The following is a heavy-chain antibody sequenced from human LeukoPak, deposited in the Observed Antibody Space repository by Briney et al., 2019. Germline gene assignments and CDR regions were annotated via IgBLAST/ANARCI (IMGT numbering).Heavy chain of an antibody. CDR3: AKASIAVTTPIDY. V-gene: IGHV3-23*01. J-gene: IGHJ4*02. CDR2: ISGSGGST. D-gene: IGHD4-17*01. CDR1: GFTFSSYA. Sequence: PGGSLRLSCAASGFTFSSYAMSWVRQAPGKGLERVSAISGSGGSTYYADSVKGRFTISRDNSKNTLYLQMNSLRAEDTAVYYCAKASIAVTTPIDYWGQGTLVTVSS.